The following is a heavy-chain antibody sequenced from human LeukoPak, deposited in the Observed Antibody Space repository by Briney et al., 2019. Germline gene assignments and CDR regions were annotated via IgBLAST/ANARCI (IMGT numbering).Heavy chain of an antibody. CDR2: LSGSGGNT. CDR1: GFTFSNYA. D-gene: IGHD3-16*01. J-gene: IGHJ4*02. CDR3: ATEKGDSPDY. V-gene: IGHV3-23*01. Sequence: LSGGSLRLSCAASGFTFSNYAMAWVRQPPGKGLEWVSGLSGSGGNTFYADSVKGRFTISRDNPKNTLYLQMNSLRAEDTAVYYCATEKGDSPDYWGQGTLVTVSS.